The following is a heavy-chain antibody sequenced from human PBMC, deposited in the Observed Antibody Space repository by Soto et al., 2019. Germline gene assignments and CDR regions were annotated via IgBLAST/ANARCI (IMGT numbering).Heavy chain of an antibody. CDR3: ASLQTYYYYGMDV. J-gene: IGHJ6*02. V-gene: IGHV3-74*01. CDR1: GFTFSSYW. CDR2: INSDGSST. Sequence: PGGSLRLSCAASGFTFSSYWMHWVRQAPGKGLVWVSRINSDGSSTSYADSVKGRFTISRDNAKNTLYLQMNSLRAEDTAVYYCASLQTYYYYGMDVWGQGTTVTVSS.